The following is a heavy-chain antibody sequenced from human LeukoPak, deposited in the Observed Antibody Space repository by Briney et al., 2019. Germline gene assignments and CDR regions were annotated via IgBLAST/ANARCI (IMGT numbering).Heavy chain of an antibody. CDR3: ARAFLKSYSSSWYATPYYFDY. CDR1: GGTFSSYA. Sequence: ASVKVSCKASGGTFSSYAISWVRQAPGQGLEWMGGIIPIFGTANYAQKFQGRVTITADESTSTAYMELSSLRSEDTAVYYCARAFLKSYSSSWYATPYYFDYWGQGTLVTVSS. J-gene: IGHJ4*02. CDR2: IIPIFGTA. D-gene: IGHD6-13*01. V-gene: IGHV1-69*13.